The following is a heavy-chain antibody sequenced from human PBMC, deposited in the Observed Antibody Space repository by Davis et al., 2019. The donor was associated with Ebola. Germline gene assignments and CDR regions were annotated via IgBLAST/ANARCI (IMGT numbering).Heavy chain of an antibody. D-gene: IGHD5-12*01. Sequence: SQILSLTCTVPGASVRSNYWGWIRQPPGKGLEWIGNIIYDGTHYNPSLKSRVTISVDTSKNQFSLKVNSVTASDTAEYYCARHGVGKVAGGSIDSWGRGILVTVSS. J-gene: IGHJ5*01. CDR3: ARHGVGKVAGGSIDS. CDR2: IIYDGT. V-gene: IGHV4-39*01. CDR1: GASVRSNY.